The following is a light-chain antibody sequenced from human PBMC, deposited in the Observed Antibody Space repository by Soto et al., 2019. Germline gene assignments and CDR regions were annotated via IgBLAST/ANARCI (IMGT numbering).Light chain of an antibody. V-gene: IGKV1-5*03. CDR3: QHYNGYWT. CDR1: QSISGS. Sequence: DIQMTQSPSTLSASVGDRVTITCRASQSISGSLAWYQQKPGKAPKLLIYEASNLKSGVPSRFSGRGSWTEYTLTISSLQPDDSASYYCQHYNGYWTFGQGTRVEIK. CDR2: EAS. J-gene: IGKJ1*01.